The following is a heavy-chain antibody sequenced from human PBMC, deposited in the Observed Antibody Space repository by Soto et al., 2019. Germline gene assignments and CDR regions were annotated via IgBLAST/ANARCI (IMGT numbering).Heavy chain of an antibody. V-gene: IGHV1-46*01. J-gene: IGHJ4*02. CDR3: ARESQSRGWSWFDY. CDR1: GYTFTTYY. D-gene: IGHD6-19*01. CDR2: INRSGGST. Sequence: QVQLVQSGAEVKKPGASVKVSCKASGYTFTTYYIHLVRQAPGQGLEWMGMINRSGGSTSYTRKFQGRVTLTRDTSTSTVSMELISLRSEDPAVYYCARESQSRGWSWFDYWGQGTLVTVSS.